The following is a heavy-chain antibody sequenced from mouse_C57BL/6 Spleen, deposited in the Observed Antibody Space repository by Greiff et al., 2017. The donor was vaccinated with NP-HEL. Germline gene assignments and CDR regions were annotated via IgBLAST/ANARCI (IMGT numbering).Heavy chain of an antibody. CDR3: ARPYYYGSNYFDY. CDR1: GYAFSSSW. J-gene: IGHJ2*01. Sequence: QVQLQQSGPELVKPGASVKISCKASGYAFSSSWMNWVKQRPGKGLEWIGRIYPGDGDTNYNGKFKGKATLTADKSSSTAYMQLSSLTSEDSAVYFGARPYYYGSNYFDYWGQGTTLTVSS. CDR2: IYPGDGDT. D-gene: IGHD1-1*01. V-gene: IGHV1-82*01.